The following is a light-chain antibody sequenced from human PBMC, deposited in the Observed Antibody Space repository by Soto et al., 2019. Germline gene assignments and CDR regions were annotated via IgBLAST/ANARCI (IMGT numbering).Light chain of an antibody. J-gene: IGLJ2*01. CDR3: SSYASSRTLI. CDR1: SSDIGDHNY. CDR2: DVD. V-gene: IGLV2-14*03. Sequence: QSALTQPASVSGSPGQSITISCTGTSSDIGDHNYVSWYQHHPGEAPKLMIFDVDNRPSGVSNRFSGSKSGNTASLTISGLQADDEADYYCSSYASSRTLIFGGGTKLTVL.